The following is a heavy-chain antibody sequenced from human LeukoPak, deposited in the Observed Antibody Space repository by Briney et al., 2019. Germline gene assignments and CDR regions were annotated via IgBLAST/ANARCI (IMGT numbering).Heavy chain of an antibody. J-gene: IGHJ4*02. CDR1: GFTFSSHW. V-gene: IGHV3-74*01. CDR2: INNDGGNA. CDR3: AKDGRFGEGAY. Sequence: GGSLRLSCAASGFTFSSHWMHWVRQAPGKGLVWISRINNDGGNAVYADSVNGRFTVSRDNAKNVLYLQMNSLRAEDTAVYYCAKDGRFGEGAYWGQGTLVTVSS. D-gene: IGHD3-10*01.